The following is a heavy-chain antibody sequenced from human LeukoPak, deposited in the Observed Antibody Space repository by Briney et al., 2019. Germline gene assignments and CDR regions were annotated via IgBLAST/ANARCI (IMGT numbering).Heavy chain of an antibody. CDR1: GGSIDTVAFY. CDR3: ASFDSSGYYLDY. J-gene: IGHJ4*02. CDR2: IYDSENE. Sequence: PSETLSLTCTVSGGSIDTVAFYWGWVRQPPEKGLEWIGTIYDSENEFHNPSLNTRVTISVDPSKNQFSLKLSSVTAADTAVYYCASFDSSGYYLDYWGQGTLVTVSS. D-gene: IGHD3-22*01. V-gene: IGHV4-39*01.